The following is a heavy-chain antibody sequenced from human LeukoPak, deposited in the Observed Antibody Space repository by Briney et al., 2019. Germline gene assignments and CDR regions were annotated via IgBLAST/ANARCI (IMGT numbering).Heavy chain of an antibody. CDR2: IYHSGST. J-gene: IGHJ4*02. CDR1: GYSISSGYY. CDR3: ANLGGATTDDALDH. Sequence: SETLSLTCTVSGYSISSGYYWGWIRQPPGKGLEWIGSIYHSGSTYYNPSLKSRVTISVDTSKNQFSLKLSSVTAADTAVYYCANLGGATTDDALDHWGQGTLVTVSS. D-gene: IGHD1-26*01. V-gene: IGHV4-38-2*02.